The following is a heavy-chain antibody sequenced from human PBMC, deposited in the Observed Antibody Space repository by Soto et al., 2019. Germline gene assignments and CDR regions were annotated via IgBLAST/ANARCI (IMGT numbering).Heavy chain of an antibody. D-gene: IGHD3-22*01. V-gene: IGHV3-20*04. CDR1: GFTFEDYG. J-gene: IGHJ4*01. CDR3: ARGRGSTGYLGREHYFD. Sequence: PGGSLRLSCAASGFTFEDYGMSWVRQLPGKGLQWVAGINWNGRTRDYVDSVRGRFTISRDNSRNTLYLHMDSLRAEDTAVYYCARGRGSTGYLGREHYFD. CDR2: INWNGRTR.